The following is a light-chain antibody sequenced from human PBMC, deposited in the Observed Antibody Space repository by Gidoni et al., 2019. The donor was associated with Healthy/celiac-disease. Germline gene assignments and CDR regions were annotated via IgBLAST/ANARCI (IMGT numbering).Light chain of an antibody. J-gene: IGLJ2*01. CDR3: CSYAGSSTPVV. CDR2: EGS. Sequence: QSALTQPAPVSGSPGQSITISCTGTSSDVGSYHLVSWYQHPPGKAPKLMIYEGSKRPSGVSNRFSGSKSGNTASLTISGLQAEDEADYYCCSYAGSSTPVVFGGGTKLTVL. CDR1: SSDVGSYHL. V-gene: IGLV2-23*01.